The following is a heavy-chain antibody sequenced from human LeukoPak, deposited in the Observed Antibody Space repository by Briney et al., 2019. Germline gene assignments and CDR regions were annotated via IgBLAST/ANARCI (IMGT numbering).Heavy chain of an antibody. V-gene: IGHV3-30*04. Sequence: GGSLRLSCAASGFTFSSYAMHWVRQAPGKGLEWVAVISYDGSNKYYADSMKGRFTISRDNSKNTLYLQMNSLRAEDTAVYYCARAESWNVRGLVDYWGQGTLVTVSS. CDR3: ARAESWNVRGLVDY. D-gene: IGHD1-1*01. CDR2: ISYDGSNK. CDR1: GFTFSSYA. J-gene: IGHJ4*02.